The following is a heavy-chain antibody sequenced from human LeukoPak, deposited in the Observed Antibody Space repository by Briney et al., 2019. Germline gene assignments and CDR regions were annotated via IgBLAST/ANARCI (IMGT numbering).Heavy chain of an antibody. Sequence: PSETLSLTCAIYSESFSGYFWSWIRQPPGKGLEWIGEINYSGSTYYNPSLKSRVTISVDTSKNQFSLKLTSVTAADTAVYYCAREESYYDLLTGYSGVIDYWGQGTLVTVSS. CDR2: INYSGST. J-gene: IGHJ4*02. CDR1: SESFSGYF. D-gene: IGHD3-9*01. V-gene: IGHV4-34*01. CDR3: AREESYYDLLTGYSGVIDY.